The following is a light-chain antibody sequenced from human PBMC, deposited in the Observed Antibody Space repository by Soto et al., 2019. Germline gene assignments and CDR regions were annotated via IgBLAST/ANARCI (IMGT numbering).Light chain of an antibody. CDR2: DAS. CDR3: QQYGNSPLT. CDR1: QSVSSSY. J-gene: IGKJ4*01. V-gene: IGKV3D-20*01. Sequence: IVLTQSAATLSLSPGKRATLSCGASQSVSSSYLAWYQQKPGLAPRVVIYDASSRATGIPDRFSGSGYGTDFNLTISRLGTEDFAVYYCQQYGNSPLTFGGGTKVDI.